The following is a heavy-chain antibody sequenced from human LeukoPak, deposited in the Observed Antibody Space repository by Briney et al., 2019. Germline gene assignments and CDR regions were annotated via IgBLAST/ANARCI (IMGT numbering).Heavy chain of an antibody. Sequence: SETLSLTCAVSGGSFSGYYWSWIRQPPGKELEWIGEINHSGSTNYNPSLKSRVTISVDTSKNQFSLKLSSVTAADTAVYYCARGRRILWFGEPEKYYFDYWGQGTLVTVSS. CDR3: ARGRRILWFGEPEKYYFDY. J-gene: IGHJ4*02. V-gene: IGHV4-34*01. CDR2: INHSGST. D-gene: IGHD3-10*01. CDR1: GGSFSGYY.